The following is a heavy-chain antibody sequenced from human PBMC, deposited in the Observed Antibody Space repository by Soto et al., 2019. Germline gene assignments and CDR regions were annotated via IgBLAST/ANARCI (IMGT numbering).Heavy chain of an antibody. J-gene: IGHJ6*02. CDR3: AREISYVSGGHLYYGMDV. CDR2: ISGSGGST. V-gene: IGHV3-23*01. Sequence: GGSLRLSCAASGFTFSSYAMSWVRQAPGKGLEWVSGISGSGGSTYYADSVKGRFSIFRENSKNLLFLQMCFLRAEDTAVYYCAREISYVSGGHLYYGMDVFGQGTAVTVSS. CDR1: GFTFSSYA. D-gene: IGHD3-16*01.